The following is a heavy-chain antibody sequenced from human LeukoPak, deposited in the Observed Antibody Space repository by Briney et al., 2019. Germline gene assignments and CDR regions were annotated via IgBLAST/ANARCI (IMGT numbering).Heavy chain of an antibody. V-gene: IGHV4-61*02. D-gene: IGHD3-10*01. CDR3: AREYYGSGSFLDY. CDR1: GGSISSGSYY. Sequence: SETLSLTCTVSGGSISSGSYYWSWIRQPAGKGLEWIGRIYTSGSTNYNPSLKSRVTISVDTSKNQFSLKLSSVTAADTAVYYCAREYYGSGSFLDYWGQGTLVTVSS. CDR2: IYTSGST. J-gene: IGHJ4*02.